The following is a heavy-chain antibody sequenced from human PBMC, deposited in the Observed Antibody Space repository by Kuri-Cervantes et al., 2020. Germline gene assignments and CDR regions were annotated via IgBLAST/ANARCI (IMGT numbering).Heavy chain of an antibody. V-gene: IGHV3-48*02. CDR3: ARKLAYYFDY. CDR1: GFTFSSYS. D-gene: IGHD6-13*01. J-gene: IGHJ4*02. Sequence: GESLKISCAASGFTFSSYSMNWVRQAPGKGLEWVSYISSSSSTIYYADSVKGRFTISRDNAKNSLYLQMNSLRDEDTAVYYCARKLAYYFDYWGQGTLVTDSS. CDR2: ISSSSSTI.